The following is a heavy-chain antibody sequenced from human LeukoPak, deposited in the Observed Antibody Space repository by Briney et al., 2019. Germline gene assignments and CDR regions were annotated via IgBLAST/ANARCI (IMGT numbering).Heavy chain of an antibody. D-gene: IGHD3-22*01. Sequence: GGSLRLSCAASEFTFSTYGMHWVRQAPGKGLEWVTVIWSDGSNKYYADSVKGRFTISRDNSKNTLYLQMNSLRAEDTAVYYCVRGYYAGRGHHFEYWGQGTLVTVSS. CDR3: VRGYYAGRGHHFEY. V-gene: IGHV3-33*08. J-gene: IGHJ4*02. CDR1: EFTFSTYG. CDR2: IWSDGSNK.